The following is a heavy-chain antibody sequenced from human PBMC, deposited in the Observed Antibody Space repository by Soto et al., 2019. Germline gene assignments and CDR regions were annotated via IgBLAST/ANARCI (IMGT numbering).Heavy chain of an antibody. D-gene: IGHD6-19*01. J-gene: IGHJ4*02. CDR3: ASRSSGWYFDY. V-gene: IGHV3-23*01. CDR1: GFTFSSYA. Sequence: EVQLLESGGGLVQPGGSLRLSCAASGFTFSSYAMNWVRQAPGKGLEWVSAISGSGGSTYYADSVKGRFTISRDNSKNTRYLQRNSLRAEDTAVYYCASRSSGWYFDYWGQGTLVTVSS. CDR2: ISGSGGST.